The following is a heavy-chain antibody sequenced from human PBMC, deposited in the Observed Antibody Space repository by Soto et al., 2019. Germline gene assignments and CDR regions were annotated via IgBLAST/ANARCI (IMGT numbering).Heavy chain of an antibody. D-gene: IGHD2-2*01. J-gene: IGHJ6*02. CDR3: ARDKDRQQLGGNYYYILDV. CDR1: EGTFSTSA. CDR2: IMPIFATP. V-gene: IGHV1-69*12. Sequence: QVQLMQSGAEVKKPGSSVKVSCPASEGTFSTSAISWVRQAPGEGLEWVGGIMPIFATPDDAQKFQGRVTISADESTATAYLVLTSLKPDAAVVYYCARDKDRQQLGGNYYYILDVWGQGTAITVSS.